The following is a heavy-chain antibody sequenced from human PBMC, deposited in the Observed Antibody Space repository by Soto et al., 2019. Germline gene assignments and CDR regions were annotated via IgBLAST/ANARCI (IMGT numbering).Heavy chain of an antibody. V-gene: IGHV2-5*02. Sequence: QITLKESGPTLVRPTQTLTLTCTFSGFSLSTTGVGVGWIRQPPGKALEWLALIYWDDDKRYSPSLKSRLTITKDTSKNEVILTMTNMDPVDTATYYCAQILRDYGLGRQRATYFDPWGQGTLVTLPS. CDR3: AQILRDYGLGRQRATYFDP. D-gene: IGHD3-10*01. J-gene: IGHJ5*02. CDR2: IYWDDDK. CDR1: GFSLSTTGVG.